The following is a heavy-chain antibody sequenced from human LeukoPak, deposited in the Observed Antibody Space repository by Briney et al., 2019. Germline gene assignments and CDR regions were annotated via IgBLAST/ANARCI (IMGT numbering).Heavy chain of an antibody. CDR1: GFTFSSYA. J-gene: IGHJ4*02. V-gene: IGHV3-64*01. D-gene: IGHD1-26*01. CDR2: ISSNGGST. Sequence: GGSLRLSCAASGFTFSSYAMHWVRQAPGKGLEYVSAISSNGGSTYYANSVKGRFTISRDNSKNTLYLQMGSLRAEDMAVYYCARAWWELPDYWGQGTLVTVSS. CDR3: ARAWWELPDY.